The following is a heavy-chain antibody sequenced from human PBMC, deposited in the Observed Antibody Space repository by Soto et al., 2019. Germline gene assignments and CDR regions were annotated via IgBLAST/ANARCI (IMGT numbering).Heavy chain of an antibody. J-gene: IGHJ6*02. CDR2: IWYDGSDK. CDR3: ARDQGLGYSYGQSSYYYYYGMDV. V-gene: IGHV3-33*01. CDR1: GFTFSSYG. Sequence: GGSLRLSCAASGFTFSSYGMHWVRQAPGKGLEWVAVIWYDGSDKYYADSVKGRFTISRDNSKNTLYLQMNSLRAEDTAVYYCARDQGLGYSYGQSSYYYYYGMDVWGQGTTVTVSS. D-gene: IGHD5-18*01.